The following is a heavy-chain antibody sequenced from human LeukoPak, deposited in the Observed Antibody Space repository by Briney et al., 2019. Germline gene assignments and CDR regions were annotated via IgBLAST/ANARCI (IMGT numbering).Heavy chain of an antibody. CDR1: RLTLSSYN. J-gene: IGHJ4*02. Sequence: GGSLRLSCAASRLTLSSYNMNWVRQAPGKGLEWVSAISGNSGITVYADSVKGRFSISRDNSENTLYLQMNSLRADDTAVYYCARGTSCGGDCYSILEYWGQGTLVIVSS. CDR3: ARGTSCGGDCYSILEY. D-gene: IGHD2-21*02. V-gene: IGHV3-23*01. CDR2: ISGNSGIT.